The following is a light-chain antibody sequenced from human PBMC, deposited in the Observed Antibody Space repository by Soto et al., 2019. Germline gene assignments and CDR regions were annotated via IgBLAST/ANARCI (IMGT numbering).Light chain of an antibody. CDR3: QQYGSSPVYP. Sequence: EIVLTQSPGTPPLSPGERATLSCRASQRVSSTYFAWYQQKPGQAPRLLIYGPSSRATGIPDRFSASGSGTDFTLTISRVEPEDFAVYYCQQYGSSPVYPFGQGAKLEMK. CDR2: GPS. V-gene: IGKV3-20*01. J-gene: IGKJ2*01. CDR1: QRVSSTY.